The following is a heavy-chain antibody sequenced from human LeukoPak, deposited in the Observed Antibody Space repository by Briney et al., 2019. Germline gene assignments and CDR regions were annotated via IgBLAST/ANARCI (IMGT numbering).Heavy chain of an antibody. CDR2: IYYSGST. J-gene: IGHJ4*02. CDR3: ARSGSSGWYVGHYFDY. V-gene: IGHV4-61*05. Sequence: SETLSLTCTVSGGSISSSSYYWGWIRQPPGKGLEWIGYIYYSGSTNYTPSLKSRVTISVDTSKNQFSLKLSSVTAADTAVYYCARSGSSGWYVGHYFDYWGQGTLVTVSS. D-gene: IGHD6-19*01. CDR1: GGSISSSSYY.